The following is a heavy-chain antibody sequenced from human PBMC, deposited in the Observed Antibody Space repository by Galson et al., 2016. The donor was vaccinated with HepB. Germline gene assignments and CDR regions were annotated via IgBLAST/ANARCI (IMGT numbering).Heavy chain of an antibody. Sequence: QSGAEVKKSGESLKISCKGSGYSFTTYWIGWVRQMPGKGLEWVGIIYPDNSDTRYSPSFQGQVTISADKSISTAFLQWSGLKASDTAMYYCAVGFRYCSGGVCGGGMDFWGQGTTVTVSS. CDR3: AVGFRYCSGGVCGGGMDF. J-gene: IGHJ6*02. CDR1: GYSFTTYW. CDR2: IYPDNSDT. D-gene: IGHD2-8*02. V-gene: IGHV5-51*01.